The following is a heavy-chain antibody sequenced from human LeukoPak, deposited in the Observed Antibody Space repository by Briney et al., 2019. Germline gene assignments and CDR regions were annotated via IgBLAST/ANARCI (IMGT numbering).Heavy chain of an antibody. CDR3: ARGSPAFDI. J-gene: IGHJ3*02. CDR2: IYYSGST. Sequence: SETLSLTCTVSGGSISSGGYYWTWIRQHPGKGLEWIGHIYYSGSTYYTPSLNSRVTISVDTSKNQFSLKLSSVTAADTAVYYCARGSPAFDIWGQGTMVTVSS. CDR1: GGSISSGGYY. V-gene: IGHV4-31*03.